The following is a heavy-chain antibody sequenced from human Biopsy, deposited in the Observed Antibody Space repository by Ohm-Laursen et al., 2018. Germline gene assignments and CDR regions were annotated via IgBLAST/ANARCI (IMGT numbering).Heavy chain of an antibody. J-gene: IGHJ2*01. D-gene: IGHD6-25*01. V-gene: IGHV4-59*08. Sequence: TLSLTCTVSGGSITSYSWSWIRQPPGKGLEPIGYIYNTGDTTYNPSLQSRFTISLDTSNNQLSLRLRSVTAADAAVYYCARRSAANWYFNLWGRGTLVTVSS. CDR2: IYNTGDT. CDR3: ARRSAANWYFNL. CDR1: GGSITSYS.